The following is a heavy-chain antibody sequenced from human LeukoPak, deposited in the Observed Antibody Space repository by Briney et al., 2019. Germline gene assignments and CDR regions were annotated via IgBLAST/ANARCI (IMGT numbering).Heavy chain of an antibody. Sequence: GSSVKVSCKASGGSFSSYVITWVRQAPGQGLEWMGWISAYNGNTNYAQKLQGRVTMTTDTSTSTAYMELRSLRSDDTAVYYCARDGDFSSSSYWGQGTLVTVSS. CDR3: ARDGDFSSSSY. V-gene: IGHV1-18*01. D-gene: IGHD6-6*01. J-gene: IGHJ4*02. CDR2: ISAYNGNT. CDR1: GGSFSSYV.